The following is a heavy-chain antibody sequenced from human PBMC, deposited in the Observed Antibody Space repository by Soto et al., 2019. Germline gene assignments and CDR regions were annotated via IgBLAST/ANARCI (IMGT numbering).Heavy chain of an antibody. Sequence: LRLSCAASGFTFSSYSMNWVRQAPGKGLEWVSYISSSSSTIYYADSVKDRFTISRDNAKNSLYLQMNSLRDEDTAVYYCASDSSGSNYYYGMDVWGQGTTVTVSS. D-gene: IGHD3-22*01. V-gene: IGHV3-48*02. CDR2: ISSSSSTI. CDR1: GFTFSSYS. CDR3: ASDSSGSNYYYGMDV. J-gene: IGHJ6*02.